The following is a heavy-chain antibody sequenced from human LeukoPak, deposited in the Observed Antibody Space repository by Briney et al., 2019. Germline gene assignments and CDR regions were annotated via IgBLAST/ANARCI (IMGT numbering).Heavy chain of an antibody. V-gene: IGHV3-30-3*01. D-gene: IGHD6-19*01. CDR1: GFPFSNYA. CDR2: ISYDGSKK. Sequence: GGSLRLSCAASGFPFSNYAMDWVRQAPGKGLEWVAVISYDGSKKYYADSVRGRFTISRDNTKNSLYLQMNSLRAEDTALYYCAKDIRGYSGGWDTPLGHWGQGTLVTVSS. J-gene: IGHJ4*02. CDR3: AKDIRGYSGGWDTPLGH.